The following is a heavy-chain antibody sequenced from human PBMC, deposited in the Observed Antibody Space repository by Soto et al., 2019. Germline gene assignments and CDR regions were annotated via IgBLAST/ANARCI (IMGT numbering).Heavy chain of an antibody. CDR3: AREGLRYFDWLFRYFDY. J-gene: IGHJ4*02. Sequence: SQPLSLTCAISGDSVSSNSASWNCIRQSPSRVLGWLGRTYYRSKWYNDYAVSVKSRITINPDTSKNQFSLQLNSVTPEDTAVYYCAREGLRYFDWLFRYFDYWGQGTLVTVSS. CDR2: TYYRSKWYN. V-gene: IGHV6-1*01. D-gene: IGHD3-9*01. CDR1: GDSVSSNSAS.